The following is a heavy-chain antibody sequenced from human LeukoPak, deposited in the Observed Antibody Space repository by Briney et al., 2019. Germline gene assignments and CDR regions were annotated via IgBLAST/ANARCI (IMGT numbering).Heavy chain of an antibody. J-gene: IGHJ5*02. V-gene: IGHV1-8*01. Sequence: ASVKVSCKASGYTFSSYDINWVRQATGQGLEWMGRMNPENGDAQYAQRFQGRVTMTRDTSISTAHMELSSLRSEDTALYYCARGVRGNFPSNWFDPWGQGTQVTVSS. D-gene: IGHD1-26*01. CDR2: MNPENGDA. CDR1: GYTFSSYD. CDR3: ARGVRGNFPSNWFDP.